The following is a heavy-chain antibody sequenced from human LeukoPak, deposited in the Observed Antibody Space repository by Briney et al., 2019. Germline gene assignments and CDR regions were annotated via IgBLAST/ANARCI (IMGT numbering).Heavy chain of an antibody. CDR3: ARLWFGELFFDY. J-gene: IGHJ4*02. Sequence: SETLSLTCTVSGYSISSGYFWGWIRQPPGKGLEWIGTIYHSGSTYYNPSLKSRVTISVDTSKNQFSLKLSSVTAADTAVYYCARLWFGELFFDYWGQGTLVTVSS. CDR1: GYSISSGYF. V-gene: IGHV4-38-2*02. D-gene: IGHD3-10*01. CDR2: IYHSGST.